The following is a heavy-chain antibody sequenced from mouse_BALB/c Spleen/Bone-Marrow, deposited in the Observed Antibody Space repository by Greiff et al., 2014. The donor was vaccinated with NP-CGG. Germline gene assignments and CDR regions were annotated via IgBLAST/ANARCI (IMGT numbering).Heavy chain of an antibody. J-gene: IGHJ2*01. V-gene: IGHV14-3*02. CDR2: IDPANGNT. CDR3: ASYVYGYYFDY. D-gene: IGHD2-2*01. CDR1: GFNIKDTY. Sequence: VQLQQSGAEFVKPGASVKLSCTASGFNIKDTYMHWVKQRPEQGLEWIGRIDPANGNTKYDPKFQGKATITADTSSGTAYLQLSSLTSEDTAVYYCASYVYGYYFDYWGQGTTLTVSS.